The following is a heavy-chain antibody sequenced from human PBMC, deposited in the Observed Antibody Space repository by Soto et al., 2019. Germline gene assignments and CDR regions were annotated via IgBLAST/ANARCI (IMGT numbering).Heavy chain of an antibody. J-gene: IGHJ4*02. Sequence: GSLRLSCAASGFTFSSYAMHWVRQAPGKGLEWVAVISYDGSNKYYADSVKGRFTISRDNSKNTLYLQMNSLRAEDTAVYYCARDYYDSSGYGGLVDYWGQGTLVTVSS. CDR1: GFTFSSYA. D-gene: IGHD3-22*01. CDR2: ISYDGSNK. CDR3: ARDYYDSSGYGGLVDY. V-gene: IGHV3-30-3*01.